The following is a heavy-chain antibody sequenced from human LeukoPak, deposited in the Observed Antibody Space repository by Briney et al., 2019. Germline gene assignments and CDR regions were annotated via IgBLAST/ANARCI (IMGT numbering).Heavy chain of an antibody. CDR2: ISGSGDTR. V-gene: IGHV3-23*01. J-gene: IGHJ4*02. CDR3: AKGDSSSWTPDY. D-gene: IGHD6-13*01. Sequence: GGSLRLSCEVSGNTSINNVMSWVRQAPGKGLEWVSGISGSGDTRYYADSVKGRFTISRDNSKDTLYLQMNSLRAEDTAVYYCAKGDSSSWTPDYWGQGTLVTVSS. CDR1: GNTSINNV.